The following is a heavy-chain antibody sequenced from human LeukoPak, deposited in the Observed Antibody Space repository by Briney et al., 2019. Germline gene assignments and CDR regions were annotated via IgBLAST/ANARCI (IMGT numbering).Heavy chain of an antibody. Sequence: GGSLRLSCAASGFTFSDYAMHWVRQAPGKGLEWVAVISKDGSDKYYPGSVRGRFTISRDNSKNTIYLQMDSLRAEDTAIYYCARDYWWNYDYRGQGTLVTVSS. J-gene: IGHJ4*02. CDR2: ISKDGSDK. CDR1: GFTFSDYA. D-gene: IGHD1-7*01. V-gene: IGHV3-30-3*01. CDR3: ARDYWWNYDY.